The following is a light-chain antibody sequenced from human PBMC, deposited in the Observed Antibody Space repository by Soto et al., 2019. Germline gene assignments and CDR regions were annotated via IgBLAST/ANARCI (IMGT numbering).Light chain of an antibody. V-gene: IGKV3-20*01. Sequence: EIVLTQSPGTLSLSPGERATLSCRASQSVSSNYLAWYQQKPGQAPRLLIYGASSRATGIPDRFSGSGSGTYFALTISRLEPHDFAVYYCQQYGSSFTFGPGNKVEIK. CDR2: GAS. CDR3: QQYGSSFT. CDR1: QSVSSNY. J-gene: IGKJ3*01.